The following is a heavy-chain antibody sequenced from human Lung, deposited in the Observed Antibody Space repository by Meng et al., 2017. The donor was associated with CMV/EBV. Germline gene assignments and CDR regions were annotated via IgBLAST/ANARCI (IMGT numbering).Heavy chain of an antibody. D-gene: IGHD6-6*01. CDR3: ARALREYSSSSGDS. CDR1: GDMFSTYA. Sequence: SVTVSXKASGDMFSTYAITWVRQAPGQGLEWMGELIPILNAPNYAQKFQGRVRITADKSTTTAYMELSSLRSDDTAVYYCARALREYSSSSGDSWGQGTXVTVSS. J-gene: IGHJ4*02. CDR2: LIPILNAP. V-gene: IGHV1-69*10.